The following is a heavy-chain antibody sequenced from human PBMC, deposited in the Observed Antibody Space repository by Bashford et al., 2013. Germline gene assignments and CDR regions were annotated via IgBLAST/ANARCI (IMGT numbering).Heavy chain of an antibody. V-gene: IGHV4-39*01. J-gene: IGHJ5*02. D-gene: IGHD3-3*01. CDR3: VRSERFFQDWFDP. CDR2: IFYSGRT. CDR1: GGSINSRGYY. Sequence: SETLSLTCTVSGGSINSRGYYWGLVRQPPGKGLEWIGSIFYSGRTFYNPSLETRVTMSVDTSKSQFSLELSSVTAADTAIYYCVRSERFFQDWFDPWGQGTLVTVSS.